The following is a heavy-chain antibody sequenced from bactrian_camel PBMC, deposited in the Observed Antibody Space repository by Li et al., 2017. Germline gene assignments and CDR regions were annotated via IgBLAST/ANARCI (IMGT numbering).Heavy chain of an antibody. CDR1: GDIFSNCA. J-gene: IGHJ4*01. CDR2: VDHHGNI. V-gene: IGHV3S53*01. Sequence: HVQLVESGGGSVQAGGSLKLSCKDVSPSGDIFSNCAMGWYRQAPGKERERVSTVDHHGNINADFVKGRFTISRDNDKNTMYLQMNDLEIDDTAVYYCVTLNWGSGGSCYNGTPNYWGQGTQVTVS. CDR3: VTLNWGSGGSCYNGTPNY. D-gene: IGHD5*01.